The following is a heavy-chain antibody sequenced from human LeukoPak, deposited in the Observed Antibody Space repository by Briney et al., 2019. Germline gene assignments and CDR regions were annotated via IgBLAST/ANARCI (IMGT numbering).Heavy chain of an antibody. CDR2: INPISGGT. V-gene: IGHV1-2*02. CDR3: AKIYCSSNSCYDGRGWFDP. D-gene: IGHD2-2*01. J-gene: IGHJ5*02. Sequence: ASVKVSCKASGYTFTGYYMHWVRQAPGQGLEWMGWINPISGGTNYAQKFQGRVTITADESTSTAYMELSSLRSEDTAVYYCAKIYCSSNSCYDGRGWFDPWGQGTLVTVSS. CDR1: GYTFTGYY.